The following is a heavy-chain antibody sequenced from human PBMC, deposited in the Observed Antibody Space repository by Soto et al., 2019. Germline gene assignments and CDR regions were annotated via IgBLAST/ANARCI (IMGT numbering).Heavy chain of an antibody. CDR1: GYSFTSYW. D-gene: IGHD5-18*01. J-gene: IGHJ6*02. Sequence: GESLKISCKGSGYSFTSYWISWVRQMPGKGLEWMGRIDPSDSYTNYSPSFQGHVTISADKSISTAYLQWSSLKASDTAMYYCASRYSYGRHDYYYYGMDVWGQGTTVTSP. CDR3: ASRYSYGRHDYYYYGMDV. V-gene: IGHV5-10-1*01. CDR2: IDPSDSYT.